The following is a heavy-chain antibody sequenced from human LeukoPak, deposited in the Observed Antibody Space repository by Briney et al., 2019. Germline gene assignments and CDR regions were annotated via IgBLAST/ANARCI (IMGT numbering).Heavy chain of an antibody. D-gene: IGHD5-12*01. CDR3: ATTRSPAGSGSRRSWFDP. Sequence: SETLSLTCAVYGGSFSGYYWSWIRQPPGKGLEWIGEINHSGSTNYNPSLKSRVTISVDTSKNQFSLKLSSVTAADTAVYYCATTRSPAGSGSRRSWFDPWGQRTLVTVSS. J-gene: IGHJ5*02. CDR1: GGSFSGYY. CDR2: INHSGST. V-gene: IGHV4-34*01.